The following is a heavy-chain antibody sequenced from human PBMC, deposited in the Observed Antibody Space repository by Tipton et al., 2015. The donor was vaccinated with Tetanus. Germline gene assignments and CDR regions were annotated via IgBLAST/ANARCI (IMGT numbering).Heavy chain of an antibody. V-gene: IGHV3-30-3*02. J-gene: IGHJ4*02. CDR2: ISYDGSHE. Sequence: LSLTCAASGFSFSSFAMHWFRQAPGKGLEWLTVISYDGSHEIHADSVKGRFIISRDNSKNTLYLQMNSLRPEDTAVYYCAKEFQRARIRFFDSWGQGSQVTASS. CDR1: GFSFSSFA. CDR3: AKEFQRARIRFFDS. D-gene: IGHD2-15*01.